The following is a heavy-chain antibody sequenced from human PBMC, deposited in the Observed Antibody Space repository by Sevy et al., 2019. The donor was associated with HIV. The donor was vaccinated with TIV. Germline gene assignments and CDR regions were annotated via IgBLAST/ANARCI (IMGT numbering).Heavy chain of an antibody. V-gene: IGHV3-48*03. CDR3: TRNGGAFDNGFDP. CDR1: GFTFSSYD. J-gene: IGHJ5*02. Sequence: GGSLRLSCTASGFTFSSYDMNWVRQAPGKGLEWVSKISSSGSTIYYADSVKGRFTISRNNAKTSLNRQMNNLRAEDTAVYDCTRNGGAFDNGFDPWGQGTLVTVSS. D-gene: IGHD2-8*01. CDR2: ISSSGSTI.